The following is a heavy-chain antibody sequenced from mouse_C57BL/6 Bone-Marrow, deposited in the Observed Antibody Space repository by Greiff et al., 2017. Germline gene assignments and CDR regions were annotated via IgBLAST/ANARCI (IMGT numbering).Heavy chain of an antibody. D-gene: IGHD1-1*01. CDR2: IDPSDSYT. J-gene: IGHJ3*01. CDR1: GYTFTSYW. CDR3: ARNYPWFAY. Sequence: QVHVKQPGAELVRPGTSVKLSCKASGYTFTSYWMHWVKQRPGQGLEWIGVIDPSDSYTNYNQKFKGKATLTVDTSSSTAYMQLSSLTSEDSAVYYCARNYPWFAYWGQGTLVTVSA. V-gene: IGHV1-59*01.